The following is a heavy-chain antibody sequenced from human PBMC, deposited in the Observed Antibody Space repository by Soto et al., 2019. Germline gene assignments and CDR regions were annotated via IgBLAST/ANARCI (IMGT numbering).Heavy chain of an antibody. CDR3: AKDVGYCTNGVCLYNWFDP. CDR2: ISYDGSTE. CDR1: GFTFSGYY. J-gene: IGHJ5*02. V-gene: IGHV3-30*18. D-gene: IGHD2-8*01. Sequence: PGGSLRLSCAASGFTFSGYYMHWVRQAPGKGLEWVAVISYDGSTEYYADSVKGRFTISRDNTKNTIYLQMNSLRAEDTAVYYCAKDVGYCTNGVCLYNWFDPWGQGTLVTVSS.